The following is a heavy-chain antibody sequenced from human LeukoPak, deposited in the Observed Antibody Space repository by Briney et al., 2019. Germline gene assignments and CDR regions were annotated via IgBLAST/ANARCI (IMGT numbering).Heavy chain of an antibody. CDR1: GGSISSSSYY. V-gene: IGHV4-39*07. Sequence: SETLSLTCTVSGGSISSSSYYWGWIRQPPGKGLEWIGSIYYSGSTYYNPSLKSRVTISVDTSKNQFSLKLSSVTAADTAAYYCARAPVYSSGWYKFRYERGFDYWGQGTLVTVSS. CDR3: ARAPVYSSGWYKFRYERGFDY. J-gene: IGHJ4*02. D-gene: IGHD6-19*01. CDR2: IYYSGST.